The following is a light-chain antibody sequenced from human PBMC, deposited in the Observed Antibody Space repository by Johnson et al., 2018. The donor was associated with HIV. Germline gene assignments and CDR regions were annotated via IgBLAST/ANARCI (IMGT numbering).Light chain of an antibody. CDR3: GTWDSSLRL. CDR1: SSNIGKNY. CDR2: DNN. J-gene: IGLJ1*01. V-gene: IGLV1-51*01. Sequence: QSVLTQSPSVSAAPGQKVTISCSGSSSNIGKNYVSWYQHLPGTAPKLLIYDNNKRPSGIPDRFSGSKSGTSATLGITGLQTGDEADYYCGTWDSSLRLFGTGTKVTVL.